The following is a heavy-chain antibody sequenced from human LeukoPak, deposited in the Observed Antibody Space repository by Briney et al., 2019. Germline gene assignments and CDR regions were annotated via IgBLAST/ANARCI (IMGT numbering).Heavy chain of an antibody. V-gene: IGHV3-30*02. J-gene: IGHJ4*02. CDR3: AKDFPIVVVPAANVPLDY. CDR1: GFTFSSYG. D-gene: IGHD2-2*01. CDR2: IRYDGSNK. Sequence: SGGSLRLSCAASGFTFSSYGMHWVRQAPGKGLEWVAFIRYDGSNKYYADSVKGRFTISRDNSKNTLYLQMNSLRAEDTAVYYCAKDFPIVVVPAANVPLDYWGQGTLVTVSS.